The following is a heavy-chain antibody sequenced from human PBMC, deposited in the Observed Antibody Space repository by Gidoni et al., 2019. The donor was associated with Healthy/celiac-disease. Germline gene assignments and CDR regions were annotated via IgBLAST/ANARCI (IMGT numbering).Heavy chain of an antibody. Sequence: EVQLVQSLCRGEKARGVSEDLLYGFWIQLYQLLDRLGAPDARERPGVDGDHLPCESDTRYSPSFQGQVTISADKSISTAYLQWSSLKASDTAMYYCARHDTGIAVAGTLFDYWGQGTLVTVSS. D-gene: IGHD6-19*01. CDR2: LPCESDT. CDR3: ARHDTGIAVAGTLFDY. V-gene: IGHV5-51*01. J-gene: IGHJ4*02. CDR1: IQLYQLL.